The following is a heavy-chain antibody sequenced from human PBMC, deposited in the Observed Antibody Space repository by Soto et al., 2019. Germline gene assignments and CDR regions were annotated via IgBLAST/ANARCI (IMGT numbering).Heavy chain of an antibody. Sequence: QVQLQESGPGLVKPSETLSLTCTVSGGSISSYYWSWIRQPPGKGLEWIGYIYYSGSTHYTPSLKSRVTISVDTSKNQFSLKLSSVTAADTAVYYCARLPTVTTGGTLFYWFDPWGQGTLVTVSS. D-gene: IGHD4-17*01. J-gene: IGHJ5*02. V-gene: IGHV4-59*08. CDR2: IYYSGST. CDR3: ARLPTVTTGGTLFYWFDP. CDR1: GGSISSYY.